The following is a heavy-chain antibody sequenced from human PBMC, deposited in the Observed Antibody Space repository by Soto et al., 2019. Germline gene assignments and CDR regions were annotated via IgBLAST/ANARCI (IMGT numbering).Heavy chain of an antibody. J-gene: IGHJ4*02. Sequence: QVQLQESGPGLVKPSETLSLTCTVSGGSINNHYWSWIRQPPGKGLEWLGYFYYNGITNYNPSLESRVTMSVDTSKNQVSLNLTSLTAADTAIYFCTRANWYSEYWGQGTLVTVSS. CDR3: TRANWYSEY. D-gene: IGHD7-27*01. CDR1: GGSINNHY. CDR2: FYYNGIT. V-gene: IGHV4-59*11.